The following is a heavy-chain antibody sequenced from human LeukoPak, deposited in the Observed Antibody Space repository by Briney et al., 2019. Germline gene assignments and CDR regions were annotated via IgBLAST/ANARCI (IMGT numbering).Heavy chain of an antibody. V-gene: IGHV3-7*01. D-gene: IGHD4-17*01. CDR3: AREGYGDYVYFQH. Sequence: PGGSLRLSCAASGFTFSSYWVSWVRQAPGKGLEWVANIKQDGSEKYYVDSVKGRFTISRDNAKNSLYLQMNSLRAEDTAVYYCAREGYGDYVYFQHWGQGTLVTVSS. J-gene: IGHJ1*01. CDR2: IKQDGSEK. CDR1: GFTFSSYW.